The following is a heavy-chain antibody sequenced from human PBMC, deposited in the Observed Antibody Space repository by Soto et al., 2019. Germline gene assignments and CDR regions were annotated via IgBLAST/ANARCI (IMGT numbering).Heavy chain of an antibody. D-gene: IGHD3-22*01. CDR3: ARDRIFPYASSGYEGSDIDD. CDR2: IYHRGST. Sequence: SETLSLTCAVYGASVTSDGYYWSWIRQPPGKGLEWIGYIYHRGSTYYNPSLKSPVSISLDTAQNQFSLTLTSLTAADTAMVFCARDRIFPYASSGYEGSDIDDWGQGTRVTVSS. J-gene: IGHJ4*02. CDR1: GASVTSDGYY. V-gene: IGHV4-30-2*05.